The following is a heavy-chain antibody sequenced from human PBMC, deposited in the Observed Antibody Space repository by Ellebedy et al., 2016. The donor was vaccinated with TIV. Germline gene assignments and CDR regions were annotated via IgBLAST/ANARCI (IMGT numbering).Heavy chain of an antibody. CDR2: ISSTGSRT. Sequence: GESLKISCAASGFTSTTYAMSWVRLAPGKGLEWVSTISSTGSRTYYADSVEGRFIISRANSKKTLYLQMNSLRAEDTAVNYCAKGRGGGSDTSAPRYYFDYWGLGTLVTVSS. V-gene: IGHV3-23*01. J-gene: IGHJ4*02. D-gene: IGHD3-22*01. CDR3: AKGRGGGSDTSAPRYYFDY. CDR1: GFTSTTYA.